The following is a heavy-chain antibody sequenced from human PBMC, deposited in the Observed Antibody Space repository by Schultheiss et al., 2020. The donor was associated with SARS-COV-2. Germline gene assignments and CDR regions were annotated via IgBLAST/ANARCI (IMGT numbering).Heavy chain of an antibody. CDR1: GFSLSTSGMC. V-gene: IGHV2-5*02. J-gene: IGHJ4*02. D-gene: IGHD6-13*01. CDR2: IYWDDDK. CDR3: AHRQLVPTFVDY. Sequence: SGPTLVKPTQTLTLTCTFSGFSLSTSGMCVSWIRQPPGKALEWLALIYWDDDKRYSPSLKSRLTITKDTSKNQVVLTMTNMDPVDTATYYCAHRQLVPTFVDYWGQGTLVTVSS.